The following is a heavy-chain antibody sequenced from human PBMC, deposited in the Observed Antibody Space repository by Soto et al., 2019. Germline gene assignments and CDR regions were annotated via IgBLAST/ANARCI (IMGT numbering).Heavy chain of an antibody. CDR2: VYPGGNT. V-gene: IGHV3-53*01. Sequence: VQLVESGGGLIQPGGSLRLSCAASGFTVNSNHMTWVRQAPGRGPEWVSTVYPGGNTYYADSVKGRFTISRDNSQHMLYLQMNSLRAEDTAVYYCARGVDTAKAGYWGQGTLVTVSS. CDR1: GFTVNSNH. CDR3: ARGVDTAKAGY. J-gene: IGHJ4*02. D-gene: IGHD5-18*01.